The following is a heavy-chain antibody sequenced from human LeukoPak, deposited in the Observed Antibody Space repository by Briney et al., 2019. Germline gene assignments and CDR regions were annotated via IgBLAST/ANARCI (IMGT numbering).Heavy chain of an antibody. V-gene: IGHV3-21*01. CDR2: ISSSSSYI. CDR1: GFTFSSYS. D-gene: IGHD3-22*01. Sequence: PGGSLRLSCAASGFTFSSYSMNWVRQAPGKGLEWVLSISSSSSYIYYADSVKGRFTISRDNAKNSLYLQMNSLRAEDTAVYYCARVEDSSGYYGPYFDYWGQGTLVTVSS. CDR3: ARVEDSSGYYGPYFDY. J-gene: IGHJ4*02.